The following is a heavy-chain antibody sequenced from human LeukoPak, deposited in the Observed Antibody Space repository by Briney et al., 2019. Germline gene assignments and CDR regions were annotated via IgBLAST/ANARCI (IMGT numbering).Heavy chain of an antibody. D-gene: IGHD3-3*01. V-gene: IGHV1-8*01. Sequence: ASVKVSCKASGYTFTSYDINWVRQATGQGLEWMGWMNPNSGNTGSAQKFQGRVTMTRNTSISTAYMELSSLRSEDTAVYYCARGPQLEHYDFWSGYWGIGHYYYYYGMDVWGQGTTVTVSS. CDR3: ARGPQLEHYDFWSGYWGIGHYYYYYGMDV. CDR1: GYTFTSYD. CDR2: MNPNSGNT. J-gene: IGHJ6*02.